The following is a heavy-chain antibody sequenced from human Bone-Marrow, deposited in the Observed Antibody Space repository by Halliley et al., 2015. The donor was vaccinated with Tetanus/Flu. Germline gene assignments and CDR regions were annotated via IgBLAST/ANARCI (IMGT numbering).Heavy chain of an antibody. CDR3: ARGLAYCGGDCSGSFGY. J-gene: IGHJ4*02. V-gene: IGHV4-34*01. CDR2: INHRGST. Sequence: TLSLTCAVYGGSFSGYYWSWIRQPPGKGLEWIGEINHRGSTNYNPSLKSRVTISVDTSKNQFSLKLSSVTAADTAVYYCARGLAYCGGDCSGSFGYWGRGTLVTVSS. CDR1: GGSFSGYY. D-gene: IGHD2-21*02.